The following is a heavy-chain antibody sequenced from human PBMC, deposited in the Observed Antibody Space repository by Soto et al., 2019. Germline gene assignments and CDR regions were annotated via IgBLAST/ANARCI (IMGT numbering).Heavy chain of an antibody. V-gene: IGHV3-7*05. CDR2: IKQDGSEK. CDR1: GFTFSSYW. Sequence: EVQLVESGGGLVQPGGSLRLSCAASGFTFSSYWMSWVRQAPGKGLDWVSNIKQDGSEKYYVDSVKGRFTISRDNAKNSLYLQMNSLRAEDTAVYYCARGRYSGYYYYGMDVWGQGTTVTVSS. D-gene: IGHD3-9*01. J-gene: IGHJ6*02. CDR3: ARGRYSGYYYYGMDV.